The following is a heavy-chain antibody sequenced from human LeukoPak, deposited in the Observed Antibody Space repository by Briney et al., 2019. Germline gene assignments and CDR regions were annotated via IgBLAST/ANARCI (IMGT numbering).Heavy chain of an antibody. D-gene: IGHD5-12*01. Sequence: SVKVSCKASGGTFSSYAISWVRQAPGQGLEWMGGIIPIFGTANYAQKFQGRVTITADESTSTAYMELSSLRSEDTAVYYCARVIRGYSFYFDYWGQGTLVTVSS. V-gene: IGHV1-69*13. CDR2: IIPIFGTA. CDR3: ARVIRGYSFYFDY. CDR1: GGTFSSYA. J-gene: IGHJ4*02.